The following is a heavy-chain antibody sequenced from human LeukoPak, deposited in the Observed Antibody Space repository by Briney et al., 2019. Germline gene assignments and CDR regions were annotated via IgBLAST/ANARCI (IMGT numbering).Heavy chain of an antibody. CDR3: ARDSVTVTTPQIDY. CDR1: GYTFTGYY. V-gene: IGHV1-2*02. J-gene: IGHJ4*02. Sequence: ASVKVSCTASGYTFTGYYLHWVRQAPGQGLEWMGWINPNSGGTNYAQKFQGRVTMTRDTSISSAYMELNRLRSDDTAVYYCARDSVTVTTPQIDYWGQGTLVTVSS. CDR2: INPNSGGT. D-gene: IGHD4-17*01.